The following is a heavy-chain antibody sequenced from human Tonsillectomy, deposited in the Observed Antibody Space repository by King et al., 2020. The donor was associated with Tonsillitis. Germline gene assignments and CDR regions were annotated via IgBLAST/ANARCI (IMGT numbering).Heavy chain of an antibody. Sequence: QLVQSGAEVKKPGASLKISCKGSGYSFTSYWIGWARQMPGKGLEWMGIIYPGDSDTRYSPSFQGQVTISADKSISTAYLQWSSLKASDTAMYYCARRDDILTGYWPLGYWGQGTLVTVSS. CDR3: ARRDDILTGYWPLGY. CDR1: GYSFTSYW. J-gene: IGHJ4*02. D-gene: IGHD3-9*01. V-gene: IGHV5-51*03. CDR2: IYPGDSDT.